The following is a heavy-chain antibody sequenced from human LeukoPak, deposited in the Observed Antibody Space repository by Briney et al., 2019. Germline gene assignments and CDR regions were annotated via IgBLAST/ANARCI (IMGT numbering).Heavy chain of an antibody. V-gene: IGHV1-2*02. CDR2: ISPNTGAT. D-gene: IGHD6-19*01. Sequence: ASVKVSCKPSGYTFTGYYLHWVRQAPGQALEWMGWISPNTGATGYAQNFQGRVTMSRDTSISTAYLDLSSLRSDDTAVYYCARDRVGSGWPRPFYFEFWGQGTLVTVSS. CDR1: GYTFTGYY. J-gene: IGHJ4*02. CDR3: ARDRVGSGWPRPFYFEF.